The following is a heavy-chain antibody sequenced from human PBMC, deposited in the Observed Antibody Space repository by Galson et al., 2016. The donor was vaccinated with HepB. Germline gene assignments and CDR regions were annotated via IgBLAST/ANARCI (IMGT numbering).Heavy chain of an antibody. CDR2: VYPGNSEI. CDR3: ARHECRGSDCFSAYDF. D-gene: IGHD2-21*02. CDR1: GYRFANYW. Sequence: QSGAEVKKPGESLKISCKGSGYRFANYWIGWVRQMPGKGLESMGIVYPGNSEIRYSTSFQGQVTISADKSITTVYLQWNSLKASDSAIYYCARHECRGSDCFSAYDFWGQGTVVTVSS. V-gene: IGHV5-51*01. J-gene: IGHJ3*01.